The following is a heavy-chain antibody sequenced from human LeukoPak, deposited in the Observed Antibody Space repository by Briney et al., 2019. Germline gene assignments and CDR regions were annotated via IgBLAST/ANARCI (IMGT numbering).Heavy chain of an antibody. D-gene: IGHD6-6*01. CDR2: IYSGGST. CDR1: GFTVSSNY. Sequence: GGSLRLSCAASGFTVSSNYMSWVRQAPGKGLEWVSVIYSGGSTYYADSVKGRFTISRDNSKNTLYLQMNSLGAEDTAVYYCARDQEQLVKSYNFDYWGQGTLVTVSS. V-gene: IGHV3-53*05. CDR3: ARDQEQLVKSYNFDY. J-gene: IGHJ4*02.